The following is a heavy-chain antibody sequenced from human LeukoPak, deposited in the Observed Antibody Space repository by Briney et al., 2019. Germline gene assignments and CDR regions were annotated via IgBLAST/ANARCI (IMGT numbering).Heavy chain of an antibody. D-gene: IGHD3-10*01. CDR1: GFTFSDYY. V-gene: IGHV3-11*01. J-gene: IGHJ4*02. CDR2: ISSSGSTI. CDR3: ARAMVRGVPLDY. Sequence: GGSLRLSCAVSGFTFSDYYMSWIRQAPGKGLEWVSYISSSGSTIYYADSVKGRFTISRDNAKNSLYLQMNSLRAEDTAVYYCARAMVRGVPLDYWGQGTLVTVSS.